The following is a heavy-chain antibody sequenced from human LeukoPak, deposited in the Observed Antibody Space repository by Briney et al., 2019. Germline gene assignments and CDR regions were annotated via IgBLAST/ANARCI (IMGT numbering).Heavy chain of an antibody. CDR1: GYTLTELS. J-gene: IGHJ4*02. D-gene: IGHD3-3*01. V-gene: IGHV1-24*01. Sequence: ASVKVFCKVSGYTLTELSMHWVRQAPGKGLEWMGGFDPEDGETIYAQKFQGRVTMTEDTSTDTAYMELSSLRSEDTAVYYCATLAPRAYYDFWSGYQSFDYWGQGTLVTVSS. CDR3: ATLAPRAYYDFWSGYQSFDY. CDR2: FDPEDGET.